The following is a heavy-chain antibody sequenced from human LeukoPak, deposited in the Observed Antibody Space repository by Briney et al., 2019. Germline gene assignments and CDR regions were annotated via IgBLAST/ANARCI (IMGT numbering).Heavy chain of an antibody. J-gene: IGHJ6*02. D-gene: IGHD1-26*01. Sequence: GGSLRLSCAASGFTFSSYAMHWVRQAPGKGLEWVAVISYDGSNKYYADSVKGRFTISRDNSKNTLYLQMNSLRAEDTAVYYCARDQIVGATYYYYGMDVWGQGTTVTVSS. CDR2: ISYDGSNK. CDR1: GFTFSSYA. CDR3: ARDQIVGATYYYYGMDV. V-gene: IGHV3-30-3*01.